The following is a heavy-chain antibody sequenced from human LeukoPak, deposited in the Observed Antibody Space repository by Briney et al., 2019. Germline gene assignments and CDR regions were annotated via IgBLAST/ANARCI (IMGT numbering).Heavy chain of an antibody. CDR2: ISSSSSTI. Sequence: PGGSLRLSCAASGFTFSSYSMNWVRQAPGKGLEWVSYISSSSSTIYYADSVKGRFTISRDNAKNSLYLQMNSLRAEDTAVYYCARASRPTGYYYYYMDVWGKGTTVTVSS. CDR3: ARASRPTGYYYYYMDV. D-gene: IGHD4-17*01. V-gene: IGHV3-48*01. CDR1: GFTFSSYS. J-gene: IGHJ6*03.